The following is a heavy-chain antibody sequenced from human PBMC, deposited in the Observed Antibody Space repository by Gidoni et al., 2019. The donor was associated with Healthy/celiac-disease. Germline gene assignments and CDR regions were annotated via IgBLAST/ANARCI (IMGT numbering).Heavy chain of an antibody. CDR2: ISYDGSNK. CDR3: AKEGASSSWYVRYYYYGMDV. D-gene: IGHD6-13*01. V-gene: IGHV3-30*18. Sequence: VRQAPGKGLEWVAVISYDGSNKYYADSVKGRFTISRDNSKNTLYLQMNSLRAEDTAVYYCAKEGASSSWYVRYYYYGMDVWGQGTTVTVSS. J-gene: IGHJ6*02.